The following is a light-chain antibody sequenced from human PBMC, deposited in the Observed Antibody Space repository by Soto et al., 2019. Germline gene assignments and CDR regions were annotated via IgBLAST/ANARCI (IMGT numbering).Light chain of an antibody. V-gene: IGKV3-15*01. CDR1: QSIDSD. CDR3: QPYSHWRT. CDR2: GAS. Sequence: EIMMTQSPANVSVFPGERATLSCRASQSIDSDLAWYQQKPGHVPRLLIYGASTRATGVPARFSGSGSGTEFTLTIISLQSDDFAVYDCQPYSHWRTFGPGTKGEIK. J-gene: IGKJ1*01.